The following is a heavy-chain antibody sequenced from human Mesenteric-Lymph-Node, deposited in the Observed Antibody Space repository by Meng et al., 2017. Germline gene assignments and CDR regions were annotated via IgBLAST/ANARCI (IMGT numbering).Heavy chain of an antibody. CDR1: GFTFSNYA. J-gene: IGHJ4*02. V-gene: IGHV3-30*01. CDR3: ARGGRR. D-gene: IGHD1-14*01. Sequence: QVQLVESGGGVVQPGRSLRLSCAASGFTFSNYAMHWVRQAPGKGLEWVAVISYDGSNKYYADSVKGRFTISRDNSKNTLYLQMNSLRPEDTAVYYCARGGRRWGQGTLVTVSS. CDR2: ISYDGSNK.